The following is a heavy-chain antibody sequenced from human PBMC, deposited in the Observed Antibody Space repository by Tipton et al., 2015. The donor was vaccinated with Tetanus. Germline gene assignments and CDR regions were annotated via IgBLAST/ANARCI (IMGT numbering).Heavy chain of an antibody. J-gene: IGHJ4*02. CDR2: VYYNGNT. CDR1: GGSISGSY. Sequence: TLSLTCTVSGGSISGSYWNWIRQPPGKGLEWIGYVYYNGNTHYNPALKSRVTISVDTSKNQFPLKLSSVTAADTAIYYCAREVPAAGHFESWGQGTLVTVSS. CDR3: AREVPAAGHFES. V-gene: IGHV4-59*01. D-gene: IGHD2-2*01.